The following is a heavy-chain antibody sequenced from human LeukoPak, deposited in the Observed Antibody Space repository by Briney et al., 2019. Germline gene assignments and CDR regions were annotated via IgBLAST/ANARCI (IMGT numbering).Heavy chain of an antibody. V-gene: IGHV4-61*02. Sequence: SQTLSLTCTVSGGSISSGSYFWSWIRQPAGKGLEWIGRIYTSGNTNYNPSLKSRVTISVDTSKNQFSLKLSSVTAADTAVYYCARDSGVSIMGPWYFDLWGRGTLVTVSS. CDR1: GGSISSGSYF. CDR2: IYTSGNT. D-gene: IGHD3-16*01. J-gene: IGHJ2*01. CDR3: ARDSGVSIMGPWYFDL.